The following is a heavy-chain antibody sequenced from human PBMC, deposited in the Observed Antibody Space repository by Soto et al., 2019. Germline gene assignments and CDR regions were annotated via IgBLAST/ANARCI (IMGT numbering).Heavy chain of an antibody. D-gene: IGHD3-22*01. CDR2: IKSKTDGGTT. J-gene: IGHJ4*02. CDR1: GFTFSNAW. V-gene: IGHV3-15*07. CDR3: TTDRDLLEYYDSSRYYQIEY. Sequence: GGSLRLSCAASGFTFSNAWMNWVRQAPGKGLEWVGRIKSKTDGGTTDYAAPVKGRFTISRDDSKNTLYLQMNSLKTEDTAVYYCTTDRDLLEYYDSSRYYQIEYWGQGTRVNVAS.